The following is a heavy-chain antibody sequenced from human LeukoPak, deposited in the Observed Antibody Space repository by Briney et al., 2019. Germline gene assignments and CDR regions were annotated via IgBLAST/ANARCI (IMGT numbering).Heavy chain of an antibody. CDR2: IYYSGST. D-gene: IGHD6-13*01. CDR3: ARSIAAAGSLPN. V-gene: IGHV4-30-4*08. J-gene: IGHJ4*02. Sequence: PSETLSLTCTVSGGSISSGDYYWSWIRQPPGKGLEWIGYIYYSGSTYYNPSLKSRVTISVDTSKNQFSLKLSSVTAADTAVYYCARSIAAAGSLPNWGQGTLVTVSS. CDR1: GGSISSGDYY.